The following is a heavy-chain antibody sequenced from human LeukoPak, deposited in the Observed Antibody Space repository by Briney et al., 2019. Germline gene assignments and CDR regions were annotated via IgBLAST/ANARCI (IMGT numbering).Heavy chain of an antibody. D-gene: IGHD2-2*01. J-gene: IGHJ6*02. CDR3: ARGRIVVVPAAPREFYGMDV. CDR1: GYTFTSYG. Sequence: ASVKVSCKASGYTFTSYGISWVRQAPGQGLEWMGWISAYNGNTNYAQKLQGRVTMTTDTSTSTAYMELRSLRPDDTAVYYCARGRIVVVPAAPREFYGMDVWGQGTTVTVSS. V-gene: IGHV1-18*01. CDR2: ISAYNGNT.